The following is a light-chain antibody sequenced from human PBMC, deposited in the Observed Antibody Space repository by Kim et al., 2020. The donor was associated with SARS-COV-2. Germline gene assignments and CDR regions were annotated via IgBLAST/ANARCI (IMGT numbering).Light chain of an antibody. V-gene: IGKV1-27*01. CDR1: QDIANS. J-gene: IGKJ1*01. CDR2: AAA. CDR3: QKYNSAPWT. Sequence: DRVTITCRASQDIANSLAWYQQKPGKVPQVLIYAAATLQSGVPSRFSGSRSGTEFTLTIGSLQTEDVATYYCQKYNSAPWTFGPGTKVDIK.